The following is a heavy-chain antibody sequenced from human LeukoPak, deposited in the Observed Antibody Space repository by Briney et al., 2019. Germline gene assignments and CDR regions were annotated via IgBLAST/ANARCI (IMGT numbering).Heavy chain of an antibody. CDR1: GGSFSGYY. Sequence: NSSETLSPTCAVYGGSFSGYYWSWIRQPPGKGLEWIGEINHSGSTNYNPSLKSRVTISVDTSKNQFSLKLSSVTAADTAVYYCARGGYYGSGSYYNRRRGFDYWGQGTLVTVSS. J-gene: IGHJ4*02. V-gene: IGHV4-34*01. CDR3: ARGGYYGSGSYYNRRRGFDY. D-gene: IGHD3-10*01. CDR2: INHSGST.